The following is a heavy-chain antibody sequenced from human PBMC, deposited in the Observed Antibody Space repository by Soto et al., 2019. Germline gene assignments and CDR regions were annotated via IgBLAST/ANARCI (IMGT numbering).Heavy chain of an antibody. V-gene: IGHV4-59*01. CDR1: GGTISSYY. CDR3: ARLFVSPDLYYYYGMDV. Sequence: LSLTCTVSGGTISSYYWSWIRQPPGKGLEWIGYIYYSGSTNYNPSLKSRVTISVDTSKNQFSLKLSSVTAADTAVYYCARLFVSPDLYYYYGMDVWGQGTTVTVSS. D-gene: IGHD3-16*01. CDR2: IYYSGST. J-gene: IGHJ6*02.